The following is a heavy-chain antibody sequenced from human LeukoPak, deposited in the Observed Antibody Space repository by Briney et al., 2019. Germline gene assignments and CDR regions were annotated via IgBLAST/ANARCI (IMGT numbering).Heavy chain of an antibody. D-gene: IGHD3-10*01. V-gene: IGHV3-30*04. Sequence: PGGSLRLSCTVSGFTVSSNSMSWVRQAPGKGLEWVAVISYDGSNKYYADSVKGRFTISRDNSKNTLYLQMNSLRAEDTAVYYCAKVRPPGELLPDYWGQGTLVTVSS. CDR1: GFTVSSNS. CDR3: AKVRPPGELLPDY. J-gene: IGHJ4*02. CDR2: ISYDGSNK.